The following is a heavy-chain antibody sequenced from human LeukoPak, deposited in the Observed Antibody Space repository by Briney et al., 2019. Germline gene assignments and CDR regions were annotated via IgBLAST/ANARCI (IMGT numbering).Heavy chain of an antibody. CDR2: IIPIFGTA. CDR3: AREDFRLSDAFDI. J-gene: IGHJ3*02. D-gene: IGHD2/OR15-2a*01. V-gene: IGHV1-69*05. CDR1: GGTFSSYA. Sequence: GSSVKVSCKASGGTFSSYAISWVRQAPGQGLEWMGGIIPIFGTANYAQKFQGRVTITTDESTSTAYMELSSLRSDDTAVYYCAREDFRLSDAFDIWGQGTMVTVSS.